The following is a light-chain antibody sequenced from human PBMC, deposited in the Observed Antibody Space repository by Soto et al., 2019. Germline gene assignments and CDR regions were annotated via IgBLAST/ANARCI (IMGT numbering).Light chain of an antibody. V-gene: IGLV2-23*02. CDR1: SSDVGNYNL. CDR2: EVI. CDR3: CSYAGSTAL. Sequence: QSVLTQPASVSGSPGQSITISCTGTSSDVGNYNLVSWYQQVPGKVPKLIIYEVIQRPSGVSNRFSGSKSGNTASLTISGLQHEDEGDYYCCSYAGSTALFGGGTQLTVL. J-gene: IGLJ2*01.